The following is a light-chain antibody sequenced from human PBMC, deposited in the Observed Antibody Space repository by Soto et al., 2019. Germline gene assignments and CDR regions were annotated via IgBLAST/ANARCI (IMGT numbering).Light chain of an antibody. V-gene: IGLV2-14*03. Sequence: QSALTQPASVSGSPGQSITISCTGTSSDIGHYDYVSWYQQHPGNAPKLMIYHVTYRPSGVSNRYSGSKSGNSASLTISGLQADDEADYFCCSLTTSHTYVFGSGIKVTVL. CDR3: CSLTTSHTYV. CDR1: SSDIGHYDY. CDR2: HVT. J-gene: IGLJ1*01.